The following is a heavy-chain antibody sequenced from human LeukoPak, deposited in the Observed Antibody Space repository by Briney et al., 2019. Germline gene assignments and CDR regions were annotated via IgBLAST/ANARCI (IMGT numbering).Heavy chain of an antibody. J-gene: IGHJ4*02. Sequence: ASVKVSCKASGDTFIRYGISWVRQAPGQGLEWMGWISTGNGNTNYGQKFQGRVTMTTDTSTGTAYMELSSLRSEDMAVYYCARAGRYLDWLSHFDYWGQGTLVTVSS. CDR3: ARAGRYLDWLSHFDY. V-gene: IGHV1-18*03. CDR1: GDTFIRYG. CDR2: ISTGNGNT. D-gene: IGHD3-9*01.